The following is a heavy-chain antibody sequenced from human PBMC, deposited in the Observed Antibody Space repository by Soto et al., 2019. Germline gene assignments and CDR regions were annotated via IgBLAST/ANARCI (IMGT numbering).Heavy chain of an antibody. CDR3: ARGVRGYDSGDYGDYTYYYGMDV. D-gene: IGHD4-17*01. V-gene: IGHV1-8*01. CDR1: GYTFTSYD. Sequence: ASVKVSCKASGYTFTSYDINWVRQATGQGLEWMGWMNPNSGNTGYAQKFQGRFTMTRNTSISTAYMELSSLRSEDTAVYYCARGVRGYDSGDYGDYTYYYGMDVWGQGTTVTVSS. CDR2: MNPNSGNT. J-gene: IGHJ6*02.